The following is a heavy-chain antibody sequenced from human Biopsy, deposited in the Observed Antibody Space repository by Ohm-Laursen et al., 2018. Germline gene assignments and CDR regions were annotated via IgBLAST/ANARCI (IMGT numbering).Heavy chain of an antibody. Sequence: GTLSLTCTVSGGSISSDYWSWIRQPPRKGLDWIGYISSRGSTNYNPSLRGRVTITVDTSKNQFSLKLTSVTAADTAVFFCARLYRLDDYWNDDPPDAFDVWGQGTMVTVSS. V-gene: IGHV4-59*01. CDR1: GGSISSDY. D-gene: IGHD3-3*01. CDR2: ISSRGST. J-gene: IGHJ3*01. CDR3: ARLYRLDDYWNDDPPDAFDV.